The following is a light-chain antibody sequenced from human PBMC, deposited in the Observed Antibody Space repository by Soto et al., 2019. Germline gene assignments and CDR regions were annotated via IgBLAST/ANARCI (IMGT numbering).Light chain of an antibody. CDR3: QQTYVTPPWA. CDR1: QNINNY. Sequence: DIQMTQSPSSLSASVGDRFTITCRSSQNINNYLNWYQQKPGKAPKLLIFAAANLEIGIPSRFNGSGSGTDFTLSISNLQPEDFATYFCQQTYVTPPWAFGQGTKVDIK. V-gene: IGKV1-39*01. J-gene: IGKJ1*01. CDR2: AAA.